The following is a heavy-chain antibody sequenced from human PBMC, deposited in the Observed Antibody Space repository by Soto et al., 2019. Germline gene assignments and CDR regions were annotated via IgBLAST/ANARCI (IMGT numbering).Heavy chain of an antibody. CDR3: ARGGISHWAYFYYMDV. V-gene: IGHV4-34*01. D-gene: IGHD2-21*01. J-gene: IGHJ6*03. Sequence: SETLSLTCAVYGGSFSGYYWSWIRQPPGKGLEWIGEINHLGSFNYNPSLKSRVTMSVDTSKNQFSLTLNSVTAADTATYYCARGGISHWAYFYYMDVWDRGTTVTVSS. CDR2: INHLGSF. CDR1: GGSFSGYY.